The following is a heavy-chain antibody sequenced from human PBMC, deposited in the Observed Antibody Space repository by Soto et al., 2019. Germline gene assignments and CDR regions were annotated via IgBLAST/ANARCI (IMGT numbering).Heavy chain of an antibody. CDR3: AQTLYRSSWYGKGAFAN. J-gene: IGHJ4*02. V-gene: IGHV2-5*02. D-gene: IGHD6-13*01. CDR2: IYWDDDK. Sequence: QITLKESGPTLVKPTQTLTLTCTFSGFSLSTSGVGVGWIRQPPGKALEWLELIYWDDDKRYSPSLKSKLTITKDPSKNQVVLTMTNMDPVDTCTYYCAQTLYRSSWYGKGAFANWGQGTLVTVSS. CDR1: GFSLSTSGVG.